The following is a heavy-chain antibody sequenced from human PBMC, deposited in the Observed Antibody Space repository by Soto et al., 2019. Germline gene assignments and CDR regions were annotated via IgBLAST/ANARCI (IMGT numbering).Heavy chain of an antibody. CDR2: IIPIFGTA. CDR1: GGTFSSYA. D-gene: IGHD3-10*01. Sequence: EASVKVSCKASGGTFSSYAISWVRQAPGQGLEWMGGIIPIFGTANYAQKFQGRVTITADESTSTAYMELSSLRSEDTAVYYCARDRREYAVAYYFDYWGQGTLVTVSS. J-gene: IGHJ4*02. CDR3: ARDRREYAVAYYFDY. V-gene: IGHV1-69*13.